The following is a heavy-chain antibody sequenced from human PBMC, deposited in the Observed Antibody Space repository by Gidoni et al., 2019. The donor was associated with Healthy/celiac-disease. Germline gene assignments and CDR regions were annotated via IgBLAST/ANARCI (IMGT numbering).Heavy chain of an antibody. CDR3: AVEEYYYDSSGSVG. Sequence: QVQLVQSGAEVKKPGSSVKVSCKASGGTFSSYALSWVRPAPGQGLEWMGRIIPILGIANYAQKFQGRVTITADKSTSTAYMELSSLRSEDTAVYYCAVEEYYYDSSGSVGWGQGTLVTVSS. D-gene: IGHD3-22*01. V-gene: IGHV1-69*04. CDR2: IIPILGIA. J-gene: IGHJ4*02. CDR1: GGTFSSYA.